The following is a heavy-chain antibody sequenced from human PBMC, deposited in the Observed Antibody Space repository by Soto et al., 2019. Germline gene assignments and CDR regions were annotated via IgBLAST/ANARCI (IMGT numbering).Heavy chain of an antibody. CDR2: IKHSGST. CDR1: GGSFSGYY. CDR3: ARDRHILTGYDTHRPEYNWFDP. Sequence: QVQLQQWGAGLLKPSETLSLTCTVYGGSFSGYYWSWIRQPPGKGLEWIGEIKHSGSTNYNPSRKSRVTISLDTSKNQVSRKLSSVTAADTAESYCARDRHILTGYDTHRPEYNWFDPWGQGTLVTVSS. J-gene: IGHJ5*02. D-gene: IGHD3-9*01. V-gene: IGHV4-34*01.